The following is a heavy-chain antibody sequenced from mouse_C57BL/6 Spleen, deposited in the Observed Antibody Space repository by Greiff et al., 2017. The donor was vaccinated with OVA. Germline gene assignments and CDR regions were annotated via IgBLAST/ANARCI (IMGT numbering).Heavy chain of an antibody. D-gene: IGHD1-1*01. CDR3: SRTFYYGSSSHWYCDV. CDR1: GYTFTSST. Sequence: VQLQQSGAELARPGASVKMSCKASGYTFTSSTMHWVKQRPGQGLEWIGYINPSSGYTKYNQKFKDKATLTADKSSSTAYMQLSSLTSEDSAVYYCSRTFYYGSSSHWYCDVWGTGTTVTVSS. J-gene: IGHJ1*03. CDR2: INPSSGYT. V-gene: IGHV1-4*01.